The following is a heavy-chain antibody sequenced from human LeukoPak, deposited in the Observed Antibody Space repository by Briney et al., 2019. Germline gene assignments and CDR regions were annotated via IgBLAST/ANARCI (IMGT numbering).Heavy chain of an antibody. V-gene: IGHV3-21*01. CDR1: GFTFSSYS. J-gene: IGHJ4*02. D-gene: IGHD6-6*01. CDR2: IRSSSSYI. Sequence: PGGSLRFSCAASGFTFSSYSMNWVRQAPGKGLEWVSSIRSSSSYIYYADSVKGRFTISRDNAKNSLYLQMNSLRAEDTAVYYCARGVAVEYSSSRKFDYWGQGTLVTVSS. CDR3: ARGVAVEYSSSRKFDY.